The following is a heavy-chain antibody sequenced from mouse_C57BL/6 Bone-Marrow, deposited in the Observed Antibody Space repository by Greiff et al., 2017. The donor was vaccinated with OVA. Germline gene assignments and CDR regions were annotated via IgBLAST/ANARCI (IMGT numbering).Heavy chain of an antibody. D-gene: IGHD2-4*01. Sequence: QVQLQQPGAELVRPGTSVKLSCKASGYTFTSYWMHWVKQRPGQGLEWIGVIDPFDSYTNYNQQFKGKATLTVDTSSSTAYMQLSSLTSEDSAVYYCAREGDYDDFLRAYWGQGTLVTVSA. J-gene: IGHJ3*01. CDR2: IDPFDSYT. V-gene: IGHV1-59*01. CDR3: AREGDYDDFLRAY. CDR1: GYTFTSYW.